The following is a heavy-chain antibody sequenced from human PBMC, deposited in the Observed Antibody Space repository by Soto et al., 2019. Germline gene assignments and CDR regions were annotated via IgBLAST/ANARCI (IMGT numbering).Heavy chain of an antibody. CDR2: ISGSGGST. V-gene: IGHV3-23*01. D-gene: IGHD6-13*01. Sequence: GGSLRLSCAASGFTFSSYAMSWVRQAPGKGLEWVSAISGSGGSTYYADSVKGRFTISRDNSKNTLYLQMNSLRAEDTAVYYCAKGPYSSSRWQPKNYFDYWGQGTLVTVS. J-gene: IGHJ4*02. CDR3: AKGPYSSSRWQPKNYFDY. CDR1: GFTFSSYA.